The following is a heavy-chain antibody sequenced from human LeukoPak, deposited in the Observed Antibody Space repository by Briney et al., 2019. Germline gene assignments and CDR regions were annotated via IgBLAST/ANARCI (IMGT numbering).Heavy chain of an antibody. V-gene: IGHV4-39*01. Sequence: SETLSLTCTVSSGSISNSNYYWGWIRQPPGKGLEWIGSIFYDGSPDYNPSLKSRVTISVDTSKNQFSLKLSSVTAADTAVYYCARVRGGRYCSGGSCYSARGYYYYYMDVWGKGTTVTVSS. J-gene: IGHJ6*03. D-gene: IGHD2-15*01. CDR2: IFYDGSP. CDR3: ARVRGGRYCSGGSCYSARGYYYYYMDV. CDR1: SGSISNSNYY.